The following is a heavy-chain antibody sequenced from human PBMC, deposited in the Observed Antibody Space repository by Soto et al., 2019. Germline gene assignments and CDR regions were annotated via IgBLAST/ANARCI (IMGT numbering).Heavy chain of an antibody. CDR2: ISGSGVST. J-gene: IGHJ4*02. V-gene: IGHV3-23*01. CDR3: ARDRRDILTGDLFDY. Sequence: GGSLRLSCAASGLTFSSYAMSWVRQAPGKGLEWVSAISGSGVSTYYADSVKGRFTISRDNAKNSLYLQMNSLRAEDTAVYYCARDRRDILTGDLFDYWGQGTLVTAPQ. D-gene: IGHD3-9*01. CDR1: GLTFSSYA.